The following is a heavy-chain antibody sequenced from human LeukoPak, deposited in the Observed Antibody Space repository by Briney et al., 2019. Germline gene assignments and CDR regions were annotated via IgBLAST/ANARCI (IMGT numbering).Heavy chain of an antibody. J-gene: IGHJ3*02. V-gene: IGHV4-61*02. CDR2: IYTGGST. Sequence: SETLSLTCTVSGGSISSGSSFWTWIRQPAGKGLEWIGRIYTGGSTNYNPSLKSRVTISVDTSKNQFSLKLSSVTAADTAVYYCARRRRREMATKDSDAFDIWGQGTMVTVSS. D-gene: IGHD5-24*01. CDR1: GGSISSGSSF. CDR3: ARRRRREMATKDSDAFDI.